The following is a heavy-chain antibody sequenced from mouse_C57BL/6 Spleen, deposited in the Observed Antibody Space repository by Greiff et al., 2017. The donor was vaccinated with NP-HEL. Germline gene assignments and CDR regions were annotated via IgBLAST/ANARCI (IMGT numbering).Heavy chain of an antibody. D-gene: IGHD1-1*02. CDR3: ARDGTYFDV. Sequence: EVKLVESGGGLVKPGGSLKLSCAASGFTFSSYAMSWVRQTPEKRLEWVATISDGGSYTYYPDNVKGRFTISRDNAKNNLYLQMSHLKSEDTAMYYCARDGTYFDVWGTGTTVTVSS. CDR1: GFTFSSYA. CDR2: ISDGGSYT. V-gene: IGHV5-4*01. J-gene: IGHJ1*03.